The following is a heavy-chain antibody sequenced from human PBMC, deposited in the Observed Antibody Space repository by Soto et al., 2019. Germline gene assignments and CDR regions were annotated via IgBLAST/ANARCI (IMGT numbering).Heavy chain of an antibody. Sequence: SETLSLTCTVSGGSISSYYWSWIRQPPGKGLEWIGYIYYSGSTNYNPSLKSRVTISVDTSKNQFSLKLSSVTAADTAVYYCARVRVSSSWYLFLDEWGQGTLVTVSS. V-gene: IGHV4-59*08. CDR1: GGSISSYY. CDR3: ARVRVSSSWYLFLDE. J-gene: IGHJ4*02. CDR2: IYYSGST. D-gene: IGHD6-13*01.